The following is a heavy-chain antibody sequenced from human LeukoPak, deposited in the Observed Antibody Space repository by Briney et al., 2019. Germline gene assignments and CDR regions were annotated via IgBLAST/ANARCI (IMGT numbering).Heavy chain of an antibody. V-gene: IGHV4-59*01. CDR1: GGAIRSYY. D-gene: IGHD3-10*01. Sequence: SENLSLTCTVSGGAIRSYYWSWLRHPQGKGLEWIGYIYYSGSTNYNPSLKSRVTISVDTSKNQFSLKLSSVTAADTAVYYCARVEDYGSGSFFRWFDPWGQGTLVTVSS. CDR3: ARVEDYGSGSFFRWFDP. CDR2: IYYSGST. J-gene: IGHJ5*02.